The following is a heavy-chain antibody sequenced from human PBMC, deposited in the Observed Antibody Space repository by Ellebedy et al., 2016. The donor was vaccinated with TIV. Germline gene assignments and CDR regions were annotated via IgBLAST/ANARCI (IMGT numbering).Heavy chain of an antibody. CDR3: ARDSHYYDSSAYQGWFDP. D-gene: IGHD3-22*01. CDR2: ISRDGSNT. CDR1: GFTFSSYW. Sequence: GESLKISCAASGFTFSSYWMHWVRQAPGKGLEWLSYISRDGSNTRYADSVKGRFTISRDNAKKTLFLELNSLRAEDTAVYYCARDSHYYDSSAYQGWFDPWGQGTLVTVSS. V-gene: IGHV3-74*01. J-gene: IGHJ5*02.